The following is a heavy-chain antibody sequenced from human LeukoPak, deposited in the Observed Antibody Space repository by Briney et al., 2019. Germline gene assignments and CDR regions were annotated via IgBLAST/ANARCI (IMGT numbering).Heavy chain of an antibody. CDR3: ARGFRAARSWFDP. Sequence: SETLSLTCTVSGGSISSSSYYWGWIRQPPGKGLEWIGEINHSGSTNYNPSLKSRVTISVDTSKNQFSLKLSSVTAADTAVYYCARGFRAARSWFDPWGQGTLVTVSS. CDR1: GGSISSSSYY. CDR2: INHSGST. J-gene: IGHJ5*02. V-gene: IGHV4-39*07. D-gene: IGHD2-15*01.